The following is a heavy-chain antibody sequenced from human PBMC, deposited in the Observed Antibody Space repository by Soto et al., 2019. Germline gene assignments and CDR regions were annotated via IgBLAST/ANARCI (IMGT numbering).Heavy chain of an antibody. CDR1: GFTFSSYS. D-gene: IGHD3-9*01. V-gene: IGHV3-21*01. J-gene: IGHJ6*02. CDR2: ISSSSSYI. CDR3: ARDGVLRYFDWLPTDYYYYYGMDV. Sequence: EVQLVESGGGLVKPGGSLRLSCAASGFTFSSYSMNWVRQAPGKGLEWVSSISSSSSYIYYADSVKGRFTISRDNAKNSLYLQMNSLRAEDTAVYYCARDGVLRYFDWLPTDYYYYYGMDVWGQGTTVTVSS.